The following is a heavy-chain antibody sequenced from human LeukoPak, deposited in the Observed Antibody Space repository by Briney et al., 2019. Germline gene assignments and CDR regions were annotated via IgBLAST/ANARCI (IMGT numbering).Heavy chain of an antibody. Sequence: ASVKVSCKASGYTFTEHYMHWVRQAPGQGLEWMGWINPNSGGTNYAQKFQGRVTMTRDTSISTAYMELSRLRSDDTAVYYCARGDDMITFGGVIADWGQGTLVTVSS. V-gene: IGHV1-2*02. CDR1: GYTFTEHY. D-gene: IGHD3-16*02. CDR3: ARGDDMITFGGVIAD. J-gene: IGHJ4*02. CDR2: INPNSGGT.